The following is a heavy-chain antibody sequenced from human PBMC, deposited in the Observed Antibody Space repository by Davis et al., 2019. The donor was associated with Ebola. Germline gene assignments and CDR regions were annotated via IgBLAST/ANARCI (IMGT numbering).Heavy chain of an antibody. J-gene: IGHJ6*04. CDR2: IIPIFGTA. CDR3: ARGFLSRYCTNGVCSPYTYYYYYGMDV. CDR1: GGTFSSYA. D-gene: IGHD2-8*01. Sequence: SVKVSCKASGGTFSSYAISWVRQAPGQGLEWMGGIIPIFGTANYAQKFQGRVTITADESTSTAYMELSSLRSEDTAVYYCARGFLSRYCTNGVCSPYTYYYYYGMDVWGKGTTVTVSS. V-gene: IGHV1-69*13.